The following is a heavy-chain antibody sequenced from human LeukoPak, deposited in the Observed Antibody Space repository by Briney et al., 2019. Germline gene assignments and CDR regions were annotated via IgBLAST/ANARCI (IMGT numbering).Heavy chain of an antibody. CDR1: GGSISSYY. D-gene: IGHD6-19*01. CDR3: ARGYTSGWSPAF. V-gene: IGHV4-59*01. Sequence: PSETLSLTCTVSGGSISSYYWTWIRQPPGKGLEWIGYIYFSGSTNYNPSLKNRVTFSVDTSKNQFSLNLSSVTAADTAVYYCARGYTSGWSPAFWGQGTMVTVSS. J-gene: IGHJ3*01. CDR2: IYFSGST.